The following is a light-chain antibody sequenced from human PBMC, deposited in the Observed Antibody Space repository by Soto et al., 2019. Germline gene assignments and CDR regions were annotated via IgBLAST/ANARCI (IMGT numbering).Light chain of an antibody. CDR2: RNN. CDR3: AAWDDSLSVYV. V-gene: IGLV1-47*01. Sequence: QPALTQPPSASGTPGRRVPISCSGSSSTIGSNYVYWYQQRPGTAPKLLIYRNNQRPSGVPDRFSGSKSGTSASLAISGLRSEDEADYYCAAWDDSLSVYVFGTGTKVTVL. J-gene: IGLJ1*01. CDR1: SSTIGSNY.